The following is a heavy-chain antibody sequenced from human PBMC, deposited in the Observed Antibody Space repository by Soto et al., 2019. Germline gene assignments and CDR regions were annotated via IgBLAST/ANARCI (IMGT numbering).Heavy chain of an antibody. CDR3: AKDQEQWLVSPVHY. D-gene: IGHD6-19*01. CDR2: ISYDGSNK. V-gene: IGHV3-30*18. Sequence: GSLRLSCALSGFTLSSYGMHWVRQAPGKGLGWVAVISYDGSNKYYADSVKGRFTISRDNSKNTLYLQMNSLRAEDTAVYYCAKDQEQWLVSPVHYWGQGTLVTVSS. CDR1: GFTLSSYG. J-gene: IGHJ4*02.